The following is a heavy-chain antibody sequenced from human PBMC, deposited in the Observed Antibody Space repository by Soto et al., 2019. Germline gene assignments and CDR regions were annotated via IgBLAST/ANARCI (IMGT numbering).Heavy chain of an antibody. Sequence: QVQLVESGGGVVQPGGSLRLSCAASGFSFSAYTMHWVRQVPGKGLEWVAVISVGGNSKYYADSVKGRFTISRDNSDNTLHLQMNNLREDDTALYYCARAGYSSSQGDYFYGMDVWGQGTTVTVSS. CDR3: ARAGYSSSQGDYFYGMDV. CDR2: ISVGGNSK. J-gene: IGHJ6*02. V-gene: IGHV3-30-3*01. D-gene: IGHD6-13*01. CDR1: GFSFSAYT.